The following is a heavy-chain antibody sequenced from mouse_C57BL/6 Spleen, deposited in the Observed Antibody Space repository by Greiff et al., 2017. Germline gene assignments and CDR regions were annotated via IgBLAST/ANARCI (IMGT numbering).Heavy chain of an antibody. CDR2: IDPNSGGT. CDR3: ARNDYYGSSYLAWFAY. V-gene: IGHV1-72*01. Sequence: QVQLQQSGAELVKPGASVKLSCKASGYTFTSYWMHWVKQRPGRGLEWIGRIDPNSGGTKYNEKFKSKATLTVDKPSSTAYMPLSSLTSEDSAVYYCARNDYYGSSYLAWFAYWGQGTLVTVSA. CDR1: GYTFTSYW. J-gene: IGHJ3*01. D-gene: IGHD1-1*01.